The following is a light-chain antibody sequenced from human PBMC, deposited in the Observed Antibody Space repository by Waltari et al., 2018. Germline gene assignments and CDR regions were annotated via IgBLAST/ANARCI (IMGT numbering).Light chain of an antibody. J-gene: IGKJ4*01. CDR2: AAS. Sequence: DVQMTQSPSSLSAFPGDTVIITCRASQSISTYVNWYQMKVGEAPKLLIYAASILQSGVPSRFSGSGSGTDFTLTISSLQPEDFATYYCQQSYIIPLTFGGGTKVEIK. CDR3: QQSYIIPLT. CDR1: QSISTY. V-gene: IGKV1-39*01.